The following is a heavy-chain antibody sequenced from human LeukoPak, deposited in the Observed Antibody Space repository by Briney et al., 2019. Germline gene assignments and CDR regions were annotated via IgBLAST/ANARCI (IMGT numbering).Heavy chain of an antibody. Sequence: PGGSLRLSCAASGFNFREYWMSWVRQAPGKGLQWVAHIKEDGSEIYYLDSVKGRFTIVRDDAKNSLYLHMNSLRAEDTALYYCVRAGWELDYWGQGTPVTVSS. D-gene: IGHD6-19*01. CDR2: IKEDGSEI. CDR3: VRAGWELDY. J-gene: IGHJ4*02. V-gene: IGHV3-7*01. CDR1: GFNFREYW.